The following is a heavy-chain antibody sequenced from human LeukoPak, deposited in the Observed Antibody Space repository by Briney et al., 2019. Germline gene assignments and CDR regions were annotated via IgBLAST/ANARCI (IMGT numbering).Heavy chain of an antibody. Sequence: QASETLSLTCTVSGGSISSYYWSWIRQPPGKGLEWIGYIYYSGSTNYNPSLKSRVTISVDTSKNQFSLKLSSVTAADTAVYYCARGLAAAADYWGQGTLVTVSS. CDR3: ARGLAAAADY. CDR1: GGSISSYY. D-gene: IGHD6-13*01. CDR2: IYYSGST. J-gene: IGHJ4*02. V-gene: IGHV4-59*01.